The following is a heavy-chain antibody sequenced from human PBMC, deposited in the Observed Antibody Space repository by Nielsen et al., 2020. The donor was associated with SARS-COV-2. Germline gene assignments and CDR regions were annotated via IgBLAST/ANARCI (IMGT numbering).Heavy chain of an antibody. V-gene: IGHV3-73*01. D-gene: IGHD6-19*01. J-gene: IGHJ3*02. CDR1: GFTFSGSS. Sequence: GESLKISCAASGFTFSGSSMHWVRQASGKGLEWIGRIRSKANIYATAYAASVIGRFTISRDDSKNTAYLQMNSLRAEDTAVYYCARESVTGTDAFDIWGQGTVVTVSS. CDR2: IRSKANIYAT. CDR3: ARESVTGTDAFDI.